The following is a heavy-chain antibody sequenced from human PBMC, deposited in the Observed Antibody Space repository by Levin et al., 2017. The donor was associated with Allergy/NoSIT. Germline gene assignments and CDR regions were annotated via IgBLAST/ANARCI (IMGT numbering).Heavy chain of an antibody. CDR2: ISTNSAYI. CDR3: ARGPEI. V-gene: IGHV3-21*01. CDR1: GFTFSIYT. Sequence: GGSPRLSCAASGFTFSIYTMNWVRQAPGKGLEWISFISTNSAYIFYADSVRGRFTISRDNAKRSLYLQIDSLRDDDTAVYYCARGPEIWGQGTPVTVSS. J-gene: IGHJ4*02.